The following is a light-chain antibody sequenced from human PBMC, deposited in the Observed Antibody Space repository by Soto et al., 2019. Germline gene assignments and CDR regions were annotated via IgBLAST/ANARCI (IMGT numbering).Light chain of an antibody. CDR1: QSVGSY. CDR3: HQRSDWPPGT. V-gene: IGKV3-11*01. J-gene: IGKJ4*01. Sequence: EILLTQSPAILSLSPGERATLSCRASQSVGSYLAWYQQKPGQAPRLLIYDASNRATGIPARFSGSGSGTAFTLPISTLEPEDSAVYYCHQRSDWPPGTFGGGTKVEI. CDR2: DAS.